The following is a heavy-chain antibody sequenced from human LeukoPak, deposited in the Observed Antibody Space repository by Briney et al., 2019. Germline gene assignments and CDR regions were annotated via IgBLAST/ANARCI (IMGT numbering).Heavy chain of an antibody. D-gene: IGHD6-13*01. V-gene: IGHV3-48*04. Sequence: PGGSLRLSCAASGFTFSSYSMNWVRQAPGKGLEWVSYISSSGSTIYYADSVKGRFTISRDNAKNSLYLQMNSLRAEDTAVYYCAREANSSSWYDYYYYYYMDVWGKGTTVTVSS. CDR1: GFTFSSYS. CDR2: ISSSGSTI. CDR3: AREANSSSWYDYYYYYYMDV. J-gene: IGHJ6*03.